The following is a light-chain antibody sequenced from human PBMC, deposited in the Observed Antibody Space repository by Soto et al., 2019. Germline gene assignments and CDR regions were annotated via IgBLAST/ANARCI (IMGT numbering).Light chain of an antibody. V-gene: IGKV3-20*01. J-gene: IGKJ1*01. CDR2: GAS. CDR1: QSVSSSY. Sequence: ERVLTPSPATLSLSPGERATLSCRASQSVSSSYLAWYQRKPGQAPRLLIYGASSRATGIPDRFSGSGSGTDFTLTISRLEPEDFAVYYCEQYGSSPRTFGQGTKVDIK. CDR3: EQYGSSPRT.